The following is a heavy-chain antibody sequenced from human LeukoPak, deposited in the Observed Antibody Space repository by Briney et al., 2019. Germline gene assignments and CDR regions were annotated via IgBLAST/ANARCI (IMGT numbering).Heavy chain of an antibody. CDR3: ARVVEMATSPTETTNWFDP. CDR1: GYTFTSYG. V-gene: IGHV1-69*05. CDR2: IIPIFGTA. Sequence: ASVKVSCKASGYTFTSYGISWVRQAPGQGLEWMGGIIPIFGTANYAQKFQGRVTITTDESTSTAYMELSSLRSEDTAVYYCARVVEMATSPTETTNWFDPWGQGTLVTVSS. D-gene: IGHD5-24*01. J-gene: IGHJ5*02.